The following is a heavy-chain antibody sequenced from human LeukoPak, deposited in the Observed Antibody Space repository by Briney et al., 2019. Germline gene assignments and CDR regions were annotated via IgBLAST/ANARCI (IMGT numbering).Heavy chain of an antibody. D-gene: IGHD2-8*02. CDR2: INHSGST. V-gene: IGHV4-34*01. CDR3: ARGLQAYIVLVVYADYYFDY. CDR1: GGSFSGYY. J-gene: IGHJ4*02. Sequence: SETLSLTCAVYGGSFSGYYGSWIRQPPGKGLEWIGEINHSGSTNYNPSLKSRVTISVDTSKNQFSLKLSSVTAADTAVYYCARGLQAYIVLVVYADYYFDYWGQGTLVTVSS.